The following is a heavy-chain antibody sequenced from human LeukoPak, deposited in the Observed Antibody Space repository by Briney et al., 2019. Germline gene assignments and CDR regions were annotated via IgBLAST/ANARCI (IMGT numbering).Heavy chain of an antibody. V-gene: IGHV1-69*05. CDR2: IIPMFGTA. D-gene: IGHD5-18*01. CDR3: ARDRDTAMGLFDY. CDR1: GGTFSSYA. Sequence: SVKVSCKASGGTFSSYAISWVRQAPGQGLEWMGGIIPMFGTADYAQKFQGGVTITTDESTSTAYMELSSLRSEDTAVYYCARDRDTAMGLFDYWGQGTLVTVSS. J-gene: IGHJ4*02.